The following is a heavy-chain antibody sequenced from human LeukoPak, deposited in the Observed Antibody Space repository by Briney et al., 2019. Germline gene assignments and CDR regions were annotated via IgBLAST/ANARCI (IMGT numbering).Heavy chain of an antibody. Sequence: ASVKVSCKASGGTFSSYAVSWVRQAPGQGLEWMGGINPILEIVNYAQKFQGRIRITADESTSTAYMDLNSLRSEDTAVYYCARGGVERRGFDQWGQGTLVTVSS. D-gene: IGHD2-2*01. V-gene: IGHV1-69*10. CDR3: ARGGVERRGFDQ. CDR1: GGTFSSYA. J-gene: IGHJ4*02. CDR2: INPILEIV.